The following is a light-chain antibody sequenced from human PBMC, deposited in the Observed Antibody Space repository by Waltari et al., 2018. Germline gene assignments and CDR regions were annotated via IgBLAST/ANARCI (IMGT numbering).Light chain of an antibody. CDR2: KHT. CDR1: VLADNY. Sequence: YDLTQPSSVSVSPGQTATITCSGDVLADNYVRWFQPKPGQAPTLILYKHTERPSGSPERFSGSSSGSTVTLTIRGALLEDEADYHCHAAADNNWFFGGGTKLTVL. V-gene: IGLV3-27*01. CDR3: HAAADNNWF. J-gene: IGLJ2*01.